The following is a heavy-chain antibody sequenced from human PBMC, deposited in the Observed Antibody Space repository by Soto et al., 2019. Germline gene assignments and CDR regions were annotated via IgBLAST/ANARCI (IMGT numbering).Heavy chain of an antibody. CDR3: ARVYYDSSGYYRHYYYYGMDV. Sequence: GGSLRLSCAASGFTFSSYWMSWVRQAPGKGLEWVANIKQDGSEKYYVDSVKGRFTISRDNAKNSLYLQMNSLRAEDTAVYYCARVYYDSSGYYRHYYYYGMDVWGQGTTVTVSS. CDR2: IKQDGSEK. V-gene: IGHV3-7*01. CDR1: GFTFSSYW. D-gene: IGHD3-22*01. J-gene: IGHJ6*02.